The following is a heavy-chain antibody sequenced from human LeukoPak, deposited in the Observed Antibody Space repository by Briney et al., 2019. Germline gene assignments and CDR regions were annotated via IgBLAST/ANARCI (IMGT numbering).Heavy chain of an antibody. Sequence: GASVKVSCKASGYTFTSYGISWVRQAPGQGLEWMGWISTYNGNTNYAQNLQGRVTMTTDTSTSTAYMELRSLRSDDTAVYYCAKRRGLELTYYYHMDVWGKGTTVTVSS. V-gene: IGHV1-18*01. CDR2: ISTYNGNT. J-gene: IGHJ6*03. D-gene: IGHD1-7*01. CDR1: GYTFTSYG. CDR3: AKRRGLELTYYYHMDV.